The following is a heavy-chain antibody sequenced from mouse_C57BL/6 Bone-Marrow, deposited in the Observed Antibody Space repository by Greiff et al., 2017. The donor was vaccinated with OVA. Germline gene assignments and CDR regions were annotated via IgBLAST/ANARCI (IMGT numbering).Heavy chain of an antibody. J-gene: IGHJ3*01. CDR2: IYPGSGST. CDR3: ARGGTAQARFAY. Sequence: QVQLQQPGAELVKPGASVKMSCKASGYTFTSYWITWVKQRPGQGLEWIGDIYPGSGSTNYTEKFKSKATLTVDTSSSTAYMQLSSLTSEDTAIYYCARGGTAQARFAYWGQGTLVTVSA. D-gene: IGHD3-2*02. CDR1: GYTFTSYW. V-gene: IGHV1-55*01.